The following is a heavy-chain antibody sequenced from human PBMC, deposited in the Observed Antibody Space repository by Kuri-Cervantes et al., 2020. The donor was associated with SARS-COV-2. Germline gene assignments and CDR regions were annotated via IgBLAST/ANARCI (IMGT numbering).Heavy chain of an antibody. CDR3: ARHVKVVLVVAAMSWFDP. V-gene: IGHV4-34*01. CDR1: GGSFSGYY. CDR2: INHRGST. D-gene: IGHD2-15*01. J-gene: IGHJ5*02. Sequence: GSLRLSCAVYGGSFSGYYWSWIRQPPGRGLEWIGEINHRGSTTYNPSLKSRITISVDTSKNQFSLKLSSVTAADTAVYYCARHVKVVLVVAAMSWFDPWGQGTLVTVSS.